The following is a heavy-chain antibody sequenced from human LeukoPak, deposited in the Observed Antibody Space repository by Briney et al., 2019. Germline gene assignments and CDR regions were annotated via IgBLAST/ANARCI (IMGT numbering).Heavy chain of an antibody. J-gene: IGHJ4*02. CDR2: IYYSGST. CDR1: GGSISSYY. CDR3: ASTAVAGLGRYFDY. D-gene: IGHD6-19*01. Sequence: SETLSLTCTVSGGSISSYYWSWIRQPRGKGLEWIGYIYYSGSTNYNPSLKSRVTISVDTSKNQFSLKLSSVTAADTAVSYCASTAVAGLGRYFDYWGQGTLVTVSS. V-gene: IGHV4-59*08.